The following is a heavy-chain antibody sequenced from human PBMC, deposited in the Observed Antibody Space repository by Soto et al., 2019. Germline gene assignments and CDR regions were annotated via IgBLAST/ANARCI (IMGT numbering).Heavy chain of an antibody. Sequence: SMTQPHPRTVSGGSIITVGCHRICIRHPPGKGVEGIGYIYYSGSTYYKPSLKSRVSISVDTSKNQFPLKLSSVTAVDTAVYYCARGKGGFDNWGEGLLVTVSS. J-gene: IGHJ5*02. CDR2: IYYSGST. CDR1: GGSIITVGCH. CDR3: ARGKGGFDN. V-gene: IGHV4-30-4*01.